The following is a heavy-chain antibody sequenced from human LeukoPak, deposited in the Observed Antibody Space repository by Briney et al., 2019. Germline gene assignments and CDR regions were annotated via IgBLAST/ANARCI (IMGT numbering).Heavy chain of an antibody. J-gene: IGHJ6*02. CDR2: MNQDGSAK. V-gene: IGHV3-7*01. Sequence: GGSLRLSCAASGFTFSGSWMSWVRQAPGKGLEWVANMNQDGSAKGYVDSVKGRFTISRDNARNSLYLQMSSLRPEDTAVYYCATYTHWVAGDVWGQGTTVTVSS. D-gene: IGHD3-16*01. CDR3: ATYTHWVAGDV. CDR1: GFTFSGSW.